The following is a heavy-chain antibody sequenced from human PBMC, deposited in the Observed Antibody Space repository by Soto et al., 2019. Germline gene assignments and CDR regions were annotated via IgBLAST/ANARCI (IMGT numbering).Heavy chain of an antibody. D-gene: IGHD3-16*01. CDR2: LSGSGGST. CDR1: VFTFSSYA. J-gene: IGHJ4*02. V-gene: IGHV3-23*01. CDR3: AKDRGETEPICYFDY. Sequence: EVQLLESGGGLVQPGGSLGLSCAASVFTFSSYAMSWVLQAPGKGLEWVSALSGSGGSTYYADSVKGRFTISRDNSKNTLYLQMNSLRAEDTAVYYCAKDRGETEPICYFDYSGQGTPVTVLS.